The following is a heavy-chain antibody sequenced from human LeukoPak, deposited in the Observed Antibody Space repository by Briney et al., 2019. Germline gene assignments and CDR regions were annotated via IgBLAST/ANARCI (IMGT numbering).Heavy chain of an antibody. J-gene: IGHJ4*02. CDR3: ARGFWGRDRTNEPFDY. D-gene: IGHD3-16*02. CDR2: IYYSGST. CDR1: GGSISSYY. Sequence: PSETLSLTCTVSGGSISSYYWSWVRQPPGKGLEWVGYIYYSGSTKYNPSLMRRVTIFSSESNNQFSLKLSSVTAADTAVYDCARGFWGRDRTNEPFDYWGQGTLVTVSS. V-gene: IGHV4-59*01.